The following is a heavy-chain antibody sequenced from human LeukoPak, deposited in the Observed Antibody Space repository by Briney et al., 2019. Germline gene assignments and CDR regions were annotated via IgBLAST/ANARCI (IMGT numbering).Heavy chain of an antibody. V-gene: IGHV3-23*01. CDR1: GFTFSSYG. CDR3: AKDEAWGRYKD. D-gene: IGHD3-16*01. CDR2: ISGGGGST. J-gene: IGHJ1*01. Sequence: GGTLRLSCAASGFTFSSYGMSWVRQAPGKGLEWVSVISGGGGSTYYADSVKGRFTISRDNFKNTLYLQMNSLRAEDTAVYYCAKDEAWGRYKDWGQGTLVTVSS.